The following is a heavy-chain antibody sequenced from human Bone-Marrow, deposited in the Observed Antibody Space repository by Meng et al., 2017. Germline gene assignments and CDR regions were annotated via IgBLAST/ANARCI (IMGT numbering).Heavy chain of an antibody. CDR3: ARDQGSYYDRYYGMDV. D-gene: IGHD3-10*01. J-gene: IGHJ6*02. CDR1: GFTFSDYY. V-gene: IGHV3-11*04. Sequence: GGSLRLSCAASGFTFSDYYMTWIRQAPGKGLEWVSYIRSSGDTKFYADSVKGRFTISRDNAKNSLYLQMNSLRAEDTAVYYCARDQGSYYDRYYGMDVWGQGTTVTVSS. CDR2: IRSSGDTK.